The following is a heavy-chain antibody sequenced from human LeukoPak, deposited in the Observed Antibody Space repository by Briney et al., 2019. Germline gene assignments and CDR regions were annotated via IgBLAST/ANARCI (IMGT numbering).Heavy chain of an antibody. J-gene: IGHJ4*02. V-gene: IGHV4-34*01. CDR1: GGSFSGYY. CDR2: INHSGST. CDR3: ARQYHYYGSGTLDY. D-gene: IGHD3-10*01. Sequence: SETLSLTCAVYGGSFSGYYWSWIRQPPGKGLEWIGEINHSGSTNYNPSLKSRVTISVDTSKNQFSLKLSSVTAADTAVYYCARQYHYYGSGTLDYWGQGTLVTVSS.